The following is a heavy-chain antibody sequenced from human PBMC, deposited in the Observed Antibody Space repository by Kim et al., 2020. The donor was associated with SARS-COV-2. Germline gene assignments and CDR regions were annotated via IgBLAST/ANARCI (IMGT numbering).Heavy chain of an antibody. CDR2: FYYGGTT. CDR1: GASINSTDHL. J-gene: IGHJ5*02. D-gene: IGHD2-8*01. CDR3: DRVIRGCLDR. V-gene: IGHV4-30-4*01. Sequence: SETLSLICSVSGASINSTDHLWIWIRQPPGKGLEWIGYFYYGGTTYYNPSLKSRLTMSINTSKNQFSLKLTSVTAADMAIYHCDRVIRGCLDRWGQVTLV.